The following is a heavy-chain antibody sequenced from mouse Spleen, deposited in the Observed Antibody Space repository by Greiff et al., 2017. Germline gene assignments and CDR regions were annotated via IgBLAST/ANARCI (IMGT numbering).Heavy chain of an antibody. CDR3: AIYYGNPAWFAY. D-gene: IGHD2-1*01. J-gene: IGHJ3*01. Sequence: EVQLQESGPVLVKPGASVKMSCKASGYTFTDYYMNWVKQSHGKSLEWIGVINPYNGGTSYNQKFKGKATLTVDKSSSTAYMELNSLTSEDSAVYYCAIYYGNPAWFAYWGQGTLVTVSA. CDR1: GYTFTDYY. V-gene: IGHV1-19*01. CDR2: INPYNGGT.